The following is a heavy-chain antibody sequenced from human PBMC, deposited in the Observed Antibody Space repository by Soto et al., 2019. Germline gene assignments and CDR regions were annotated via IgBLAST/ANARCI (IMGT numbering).Heavy chain of an antibody. V-gene: IGHV1-2*04. Sequence: ASVKVSCKASGYTFTGYYIHWVRQAPGQGLEWMGWINPNSGGTNNAQKFQGWVTMTRDTSISTAYMELSRLRSDDTAVYYCARANGEAAPSFDYWGQGTLVTVS. CDR3: ARANGEAAPSFDY. CDR2: INPNSGGT. J-gene: IGHJ4*02. CDR1: GYTFTGYY. D-gene: IGHD6-6*01.